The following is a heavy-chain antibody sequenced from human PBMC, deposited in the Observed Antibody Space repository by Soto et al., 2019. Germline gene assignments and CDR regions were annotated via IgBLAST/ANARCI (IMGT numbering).Heavy chain of an antibody. Sequence: GGSLRLSCAASGFTFSNYGMHWVRQAPGKGLEWVAIIWHDGNNKYYADSVRGRFIISRDNSKNRLYLQMNSLRAEDTAVYYCASDLVGASNSYGLDVWGQGTPVTV. J-gene: IGHJ6*02. V-gene: IGHV3-33*01. CDR1: GFTFSNYG. CDR2: IWHDGNNK. CDR3: ASDLVGASNSYGLDV. D-gene: IGHD1-26*01.